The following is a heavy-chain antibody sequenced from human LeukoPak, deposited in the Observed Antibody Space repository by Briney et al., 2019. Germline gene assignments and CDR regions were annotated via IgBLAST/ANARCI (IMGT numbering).Heavy chain of an antibody. J-gene: IGHJ4*02. CDR2: INDGGSYT. Sequence: GGSPRLSCLTSGFTFSTNAMSWVRQAPGKGLVWVSRINDGGSYTTYADSVEGRFTIFRDNAKNTLYLQMSSLRAEDTAMYFCAREAYGSGQRYSDFWGQGTLVTVSS. D-gene: IGHD6-19*01. V-gene: IGHV3-74*03. CDR1: GFTFSTNA. CDR3: AREAYGSGQRYSDF.